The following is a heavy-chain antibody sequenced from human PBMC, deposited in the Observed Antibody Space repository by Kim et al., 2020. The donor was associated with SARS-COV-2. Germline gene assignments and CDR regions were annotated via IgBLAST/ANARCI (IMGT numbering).Heavy chain of an antibody. CDR3: ASASGQIDY. CDR2: ISSSSSYT. D-gene: IGHD6-19*01. Sequence: GGSLRLSCAASGFTFSDYYMSWIRQAPGKGLEWVSYISSSSSYTNYADSVKGRFTISRDNAKNSLYLQMNSLRAEDTAVYYCASASGQIDYWGQGTLVTVSS. CDR1: GFTFSDYY. V-gene: IGHV3-11*03. J-gene: IGHJ4*02.